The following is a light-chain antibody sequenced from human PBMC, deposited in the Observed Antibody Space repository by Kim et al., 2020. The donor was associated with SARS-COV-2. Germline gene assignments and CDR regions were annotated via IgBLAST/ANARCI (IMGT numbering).Light chain of an antibody. Sequence: GQSVTIACTGTSSDVGAYHFVSWYQQHPGKAPKLIIYDVSKRPSGVPDRFSGSKSANTASLTISGLQAEDDADYYCCSYAGNYIRVFGGGTKLTVL. CDR3: CSYAGNYIRV. CDR2: DVS. V-gene: IGLV2-11*03. J-gene: IGLJ3*02. CDR1: SSDVGAYHF.